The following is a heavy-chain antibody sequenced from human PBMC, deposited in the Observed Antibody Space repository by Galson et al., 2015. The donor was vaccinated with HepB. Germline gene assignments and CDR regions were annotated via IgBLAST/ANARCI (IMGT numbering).Heavy chain of an antibody. CDR2: IYPTDSDT. D-gene: IGHD5-24*01. V-gene: IGHV5-51*01. J-gene: IGHJ4*02. CDR3: ARRWRSDGGPFDY. CDR1: GYNFANYW. Sequence: QSGAEVKKTGESLKISCKGSGYNFANYWIGWVRQMPGKGLEWMGIIYPTDSDTTYSPSFQGQVTMSADKSISTAYLQWNSLKASDTAMYYCARRWRSDGGPFDYWGQGTLVTVSS.